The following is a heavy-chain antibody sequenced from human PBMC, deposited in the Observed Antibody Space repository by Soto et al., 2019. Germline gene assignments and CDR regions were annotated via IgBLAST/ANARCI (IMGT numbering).Heavy chain of an antibody. CDR1: GFTFSSYA. D-gene: IGHD2-15*01. Sequence: QVQLVESGGGVVKPGRSLRLSCAASGFTFSSYAMHWVRQAPGKGLEWVAVVSYDGSNKYYADSVKGRFTISRDNSKNTLYMQMDSRRVEETAVYYCARDGDCSGGSCYSRGGYFDSWGQGTLVTVSS. V-gene: IGHV3-30-3*01. J-gene: IGHJ4*02. CDR3: ARDGDCSGGSCYSRGGYFDS. CDR2: VSYDGSNK.